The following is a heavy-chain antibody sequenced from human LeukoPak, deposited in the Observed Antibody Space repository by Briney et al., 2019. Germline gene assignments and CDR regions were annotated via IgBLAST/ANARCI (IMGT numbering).Heavy chain of an antibody. CDR3: AKDLKEGSCSTTSCYGIDS. CDR1: GFSFSSYE. V-gene: IGHV3-23*01. D-gene: IGHD2-2*01. J-gene: IGHJ4*02. CDR2: ISGAGYNT. Sequence: GGSLRLSCAASGFSFSSYEMNWVRQAPGKGLEWVSAISGAGYNTYYADSVKGRFTLSRDNSKNTLFLQMNSLRAEDTALYYCAKDLKEGSCSTTSCYGIDSWGQGTLVTVSS.